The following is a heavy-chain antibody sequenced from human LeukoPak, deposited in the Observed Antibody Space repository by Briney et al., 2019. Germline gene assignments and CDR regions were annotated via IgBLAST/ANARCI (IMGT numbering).Heavy chain of an antibody. D-gene: IGHD3-16*01. V-gene: IGHV3-23*01. CDR1: RFIFSSYA. CDR2: ISDSGDST. J-gene: IGHJ4*02. CDR3: AKNHQSGGIYYFDY. Sequence: QAGGSLRLSCAASRFIFSSYAINWVRQAPGKGLEWVSGISDSGDSTIYADSVKGRFTISRDNSKNTLYLQMSSLRAEDTAIYYCAKNHQSGGIYYFDYWGQGTLVTVSS.